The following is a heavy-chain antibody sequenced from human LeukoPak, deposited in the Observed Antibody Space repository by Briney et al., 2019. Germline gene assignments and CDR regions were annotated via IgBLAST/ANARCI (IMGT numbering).Heavy chain of an antibody. D-gene: IGHD3-10*01. CDR1: GFSLSTSGVG. V-gene: IGHV2-5*02. J-gene: IGHJ4*02. CDR2: IYWDDDK. CDR3: ARLYYGSDY. Sequence: SGPTLMKPTQTLTLTCTFSGFSLSTSGVGVGWIRQPPGKALEWLALIYWDDDKRYSPSLKSRLIITKDTSKNQVVPTMTNMDPVDTATYYCARLYYGSDYWGQGTLVTVSS.